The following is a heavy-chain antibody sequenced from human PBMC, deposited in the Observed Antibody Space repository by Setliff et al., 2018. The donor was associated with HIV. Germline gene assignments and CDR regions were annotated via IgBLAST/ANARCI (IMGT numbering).Heavy chain of an antibody. V-gene: IGHV4-59*01. D-gene: IGHD5-18*01. CDR1: GGSFSGYF. CDR3: ARSPGVDTNMVFDY. J-gene: IGHJ4*02. CDR2: IYSGGIT. Sequence: SETLSLTCAVYGGSFSGYFWSWVRQPPGKGLEWIGYIYSGGITKYNPSLKSRVTISVDTSKNQVSLKLNSVAAADTAVYYCARSPGVDTNMVFDYWGQGTLVTVSS.